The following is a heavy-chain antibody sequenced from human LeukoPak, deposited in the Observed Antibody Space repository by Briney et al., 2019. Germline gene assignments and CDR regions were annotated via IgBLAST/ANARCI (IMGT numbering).Heavy chain of an antibody. Sequence: GGSLRLSCAASGFTFSSYWMHWVRQAPGKGLVWVSRINSDGSSTSYADSVKGRFTISRDNSKNTLYLQMNSLRAEDTAVYYCAKALDYYGSGSYCDYWGQGTLVTVSS. CDR3: AKALDYYGSGSYCDY. V-gene: IGHV3-74*01. D-gene: IGHD3-10*01. J-gene: IGHJ4*02. CDR2: INSDGSST. CDR1: GFTFSSYW.